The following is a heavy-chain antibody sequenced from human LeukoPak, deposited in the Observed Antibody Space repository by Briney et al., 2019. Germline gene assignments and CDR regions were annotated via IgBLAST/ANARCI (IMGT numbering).Heavy chain of an antibody. CDR1: GFTFSSYE. CDR3: ARDDGYHYGFDY. J-gene: IGHJ4*02. CDR2: IRSSGSII. Sequence: PGGSLRLSCAASGFTFSSYEMNWVRQAPEKGLEWVSYIRSSGSIIHYADSVKGRFTISRDNAKNSLYLQMNSLRAEDTAIYYCARDDGYHYGFDYWGQGTLVTVSS. V-gene: IGHV3-48*03. D-gene: IGHD5-24*01.